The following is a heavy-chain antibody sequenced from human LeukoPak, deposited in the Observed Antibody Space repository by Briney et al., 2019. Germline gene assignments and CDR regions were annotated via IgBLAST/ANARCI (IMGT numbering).Heavy chain of an antibody. Sequence: PGGSLRLSCAASGFTFDDYAMHWVRQAPGKGLEWVSGISWNSGSIGYADSVKGRFTISRDNAKNSLYLQMNSLRAEDTALYYCAREGSSPPRYYYMDVWGKGTTVTVSS. J-gene: IGHJ6*03. CDR2: ISWNSGSI. CDR3: AREGSSPPRYYYMDV. V-gene: IGHV3-9*01. D-gene: IGHD6-6*01. CDR1: GFTFDDYA.